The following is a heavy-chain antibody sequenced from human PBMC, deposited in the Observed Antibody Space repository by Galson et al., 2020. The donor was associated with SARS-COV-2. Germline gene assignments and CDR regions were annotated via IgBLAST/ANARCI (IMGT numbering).Heavy chain of an antibody. J-gene: IGHJ4*02. V-gene: IGHV1-2*02. D-gene: IGHD2-2*02. CDR1: GYTFTGHY. Sequence: ASVKVSCRASGYTFTGHYLHWVRQAPGQGLEWMGWINPKSGGTIYAQKFEGRVTITKDTSISTAHMELSGLRSDDTAVYYCARGVAIGYCSGTSCYTRHDFWGQGTLVIVSA. CDR3: ARGVAIGYCSGTSCYTRHDF. CDR2: INPKSGGT.